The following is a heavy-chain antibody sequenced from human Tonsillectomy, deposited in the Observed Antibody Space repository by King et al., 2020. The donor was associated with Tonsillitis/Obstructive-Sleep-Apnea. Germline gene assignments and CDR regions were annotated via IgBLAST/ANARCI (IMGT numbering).Heavy chain of an antibody. J-gene: IGHJ4*02. D-gene: IGHD1-1*01. CDR2: IIPMFGIS. CDR3: ASDPGTTGTTRFSYFDY. Sequence: QLVQSGAEVKKPGSSVRVSCKASGGTFSSYALSWVRQAPGQGLEWMGGIIPMFGISNYAQTFQGRVTISADKSTSTAYMELSSLRSEDTAVYYCASDPGTTGTTRFSYFDYWGQGTLVSVSS. CDR1: GGTFSSYA. V-gene: IGHV1-69*10.